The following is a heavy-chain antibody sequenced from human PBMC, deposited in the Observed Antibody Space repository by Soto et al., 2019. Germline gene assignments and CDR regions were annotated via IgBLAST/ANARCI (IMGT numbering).Heavy chain of an antibody. CDR1: GFTFSSYA. CDR2: ISGSGGST. CDR3: AKDVKQQQLVIGAEYFQH. J-gene: IGHJ1*01. Sequence: PGGSLRLSCAASGFTFSSYAMSWVRQAPGKGLEWVSAISGSGGSTYYADSVKGRFTISRDNSKNTLYLQMNSLRAEDTAVYYCAKDVKQQQLVIGAEYFQHWGQGTLVTVSS. V-gene: IGHV3-23*01. D-gene: IGHD6-13*01.